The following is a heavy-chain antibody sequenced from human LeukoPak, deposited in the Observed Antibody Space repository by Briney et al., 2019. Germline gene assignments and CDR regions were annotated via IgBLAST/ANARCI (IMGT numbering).Heavy chain of an antibody. J-gene: IGHJ6*02. CDR3: ARTYCSSTSCYGVYGMDV. Sequence: ASVKVSCKASGGTFSSYAISWVRQAPGQGLEWMGWISAYNGNTNYAQKLQGRVTMTTDTSTSTAYMELRSLRSDDTAVYYCARTYCSSTSCYGVYGMDVWGQGTTVTVSS. CDR2: ISAYNGNT. V-gene: IGHV1-18*01. D-gene: IGHD2-2*01. CDR1: GGTFSSYA.